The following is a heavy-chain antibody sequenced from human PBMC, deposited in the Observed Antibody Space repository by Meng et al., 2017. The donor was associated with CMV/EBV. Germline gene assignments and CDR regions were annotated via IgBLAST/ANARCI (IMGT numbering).Heavy chain of an antibody. CDR3: ARARSGWYNGQNYYYYGMDV. CDR2: IYYGGST. V-gene: IGHV4-59*01. CDR1: GGSISSYY. J-gene: IGHJ6*02. D-gene: IGHD6-19*01. Sequence: SETLSLTCTVSGGSISSYYWSWIRQPPGKGLEWIGYIYYGGSTNYNPSLKSRVTISVDTSKNQFSLKLSSVTAADTAVYYCARARSGWYNGQNYYYYGMDVWGQGTTVTVSS.